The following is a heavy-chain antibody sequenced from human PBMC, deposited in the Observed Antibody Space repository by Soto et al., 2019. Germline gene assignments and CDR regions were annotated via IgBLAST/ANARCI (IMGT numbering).Heavy chain of an antibody. Sequence: KTSETLSLTCTVSGDSISSPDYYWSWIRQAPGKGLELIGYVYYRGSIYYTPSFESRVCISVDTSKNQFSLRLTSVTAADSAMYFCARVTFTPNWFDSWGQGILVTVSS. V-gene: IGHV4-30-4*01. CDR3: ARVTFTPNWFDS. CDR2: VYYRGSI. J-gene: IGHJ5*01. CDR1: GDSISSPDYY. D-gene: IGHD3-3*02.